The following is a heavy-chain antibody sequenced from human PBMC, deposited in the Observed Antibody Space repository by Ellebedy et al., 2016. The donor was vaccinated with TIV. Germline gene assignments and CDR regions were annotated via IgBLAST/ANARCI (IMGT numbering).Heavy chain of an antibody. V-gene: IGHV3-53*01. Sequence: GESLKISCAASGFTVSNIYMSWLRQAPGTALKWVSVIYSGGSTYYADAVKGRFTISRDNSKNTLYLQMNSLRAEDTAVYYCARNGEHDNGDYRENWFDPWGQGTLVTVSS. CDR2: IYSGGST. CDR3: ARNGEHDNGDYRENWFDP. J-gene: IGHJ5*02. D-gene: IGHD4-17*01. CDR1: GFTVSNIY.